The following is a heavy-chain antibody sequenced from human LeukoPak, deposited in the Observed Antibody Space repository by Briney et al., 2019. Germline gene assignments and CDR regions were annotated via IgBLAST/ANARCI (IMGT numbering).Heavy chain of an antibody. CDR1: GDSISTSSYY. V-gene: IGHV4-39*01. J-gene: IGHJ4*02. CDR3: ARSYFYDYRQIDY. D-gene: IGHD3-22*01. CDR2: IYYSGST. Sequence: ASETLSLTCTVSGDSISTSSYYWGWIRQPPGKGLEWLGSIYYSGSTYYNPSLKSRVTISVDTSKNQFSLNLYSVTAADTAVFYCARSYFYDYRQIDYWGQGTLVTVSS.